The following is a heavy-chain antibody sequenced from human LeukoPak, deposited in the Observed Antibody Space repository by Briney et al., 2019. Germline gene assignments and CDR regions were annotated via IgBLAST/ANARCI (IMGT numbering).Heavy chain of an antibody. V-gene: IGHV3-30*18. CDR2: ISYDGSNK. J-gene: IGHJ4*02. CDR3: AKGQQLDY. Sequence: PGRSLRLSCAASGFTFSSYSMHWVRQAPGKGLEWVAVISYDGSNKYYADSAKGRFTISRDNSKNTLYLQMNSLRAEDTAVYYCAKGQQLDYWGQGTLVTVSS. CDR1: GFTFSSYS. D-gene: IGHD6-13*01.